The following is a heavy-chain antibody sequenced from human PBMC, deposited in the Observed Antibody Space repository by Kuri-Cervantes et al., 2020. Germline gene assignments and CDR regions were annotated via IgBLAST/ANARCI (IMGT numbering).Heavy chain of an antibody. CDR3: ARDAPYSSGWYVYFQH. V-gene: IGHV1-2*02. D-gene: IGHD6-19*01. J-gene: IGHJ1*01. CDR2: INPNSGGT. CDR1: GYTFTGYY. Sequence: ASVKVSCKASGYTFTGYYMHWVRQAPGQGLEWMGWINPNSGGTNYAQKFQGRVTITADESTNTAYMELSSLRSGDTAVYYCARDAPYSSGWYVYFQHWGQDTLVTVSS.